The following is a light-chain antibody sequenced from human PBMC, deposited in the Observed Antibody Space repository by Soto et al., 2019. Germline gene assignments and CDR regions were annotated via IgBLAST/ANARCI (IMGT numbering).Light chain of an antibody. V-gene: IGKV3-15*01. Sequence: EIVMQQSPATLSVSPGERATLSCRASQSVSSNLAWYQQKPGQAPRLLIYGASTRATGIPARFSGSGSGTEFTLTISSLQSEDFAVYYCQQYNNWPRTFGQGTKVELQ. CDR3: QQYNNWPRT. CDR1: QSVSSN. CDR2: GAS. J-gene: IGKJ1*01.